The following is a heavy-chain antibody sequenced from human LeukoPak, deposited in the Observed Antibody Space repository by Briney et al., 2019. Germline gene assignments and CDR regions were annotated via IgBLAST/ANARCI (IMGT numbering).Heavy chain of an antibody. CDR1: GYTFTGYY. J-gene: IGHJ4*02. CDR3: ASILDSSGYYSPWEVDY. Sequence: ASVKVSCKASGYTFTGYYMHWVRQAPGQGLEWMGRINTNSGGTNYAQKFQGRVTMTRDTSISTAYMELSRLRSDDTAVYYCASILDSSGYYSPWEVDYXGQGTLVTVSX. CDR2: INTNSGGT. D-gene: IGHD3-22*01. V-gene: IGHV1-2*06.